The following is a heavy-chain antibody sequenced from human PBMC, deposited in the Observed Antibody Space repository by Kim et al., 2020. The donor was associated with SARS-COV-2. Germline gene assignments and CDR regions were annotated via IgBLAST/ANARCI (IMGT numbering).Heavy chain of an antibody. CDR3: ATKAGGILTGY. V-gene: IGHV3-48*02. J-gene: IGHJ4*02. D-gene: IGHD3-9*01. CDR2: AT. Sequence: ATSYANSVKGRFTISRDNAQNSLYLQMNTLRDEATAVYYCATKAGGILTGYWGQGTLVTVSS.